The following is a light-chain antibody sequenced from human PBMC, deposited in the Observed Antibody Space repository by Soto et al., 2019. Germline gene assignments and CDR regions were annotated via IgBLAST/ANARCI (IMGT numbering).Light chain of an antibody. CDR2: AAS. Sequence: EIQVTQFPGSLSLAPGERATISCRASQSLNNHYLAWYQQKPGHAPRLLIYAASSRASGVPCSFGGSGSGRDFTLTISRLEAEDLGVYHCQQYNDYTDIFGRGTKVEIK. CDR1: QSLNNHY. J-gene: IGKJ4*01. CDR3: QQYNDYTDI. V-gene: IGKV3-20*01.